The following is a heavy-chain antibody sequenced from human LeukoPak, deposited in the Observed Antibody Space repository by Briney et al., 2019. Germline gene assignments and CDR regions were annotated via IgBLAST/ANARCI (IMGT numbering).Heavy chain of an antibody. CDR3: ARGSIVVARGVGAY. D-gene: IGHD1-26*01. Sequence: GGSLRLSCAGSGCTFSSYDMHWVRQATGKGLEWVSAIGTAGDTYYPGSVKGRFTISGDNSKSTLYLQMNSLRAEDTAVYYCARGSIVVARGVGAYWGQRTLVTVSS. CDR1: GCTFSSYD. CDR2: IGTAGDT. J-gene: IGHJ4*02. V-gene: IGHV3-13*01.